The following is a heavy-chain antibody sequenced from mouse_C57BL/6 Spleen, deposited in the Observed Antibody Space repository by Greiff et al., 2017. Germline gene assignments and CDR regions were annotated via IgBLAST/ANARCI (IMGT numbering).Heavy chain of an antibody. J-gene: IGHJ1*03. Sequence: EVKLQESGGGLVQPGESLKLSCESNEYEFPSHDMSWVRKTPEKRLELVAAINSDGGSTYYPDTMERRFIISRDNTKKTLYLQMSSLGSEDTALYYCARHNYGSSSASYWYFDVWGKGTTVTVSS. CDR3: ARHNYGSSSASYWYFDV. CDR2: INSDGGST. V-gene: IGHV5-2*01. CDR1: EYEFPSHD. D-gene: IGHD1-1*01.